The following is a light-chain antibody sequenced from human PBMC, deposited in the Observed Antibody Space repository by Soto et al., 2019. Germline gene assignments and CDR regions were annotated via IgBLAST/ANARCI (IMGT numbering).Light chain of an antibody. Sequence: EIVLTQSPATLSLSPGERATLSCRASQSVISYLAWYQQKPGQAPRLLIYDASNRATGIPARFSGSGSGTDFTLTISSLEPEDFAVYSCQQRSNWPELTFGGGTTVEIK. J-gene: IGKJ4*01. V-gene: IGKV3-11*01. CDR3: QQRSNWPELT. CDR1: QSVISY. CDR2: DAS.